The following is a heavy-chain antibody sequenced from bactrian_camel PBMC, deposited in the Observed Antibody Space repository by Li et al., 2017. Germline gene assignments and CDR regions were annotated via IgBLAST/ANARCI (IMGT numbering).Heavy chain of an antibody. CDR2: LADDGRT. Sequence: HVQLVESGGGSVQTGGSLRLSCVASGYTSSSTCIGWFRQAPGKEREGVAALADDGRTSYVDSVKGRFTISRDNAKNTLYLQMNSLKPEDTAMYYCATRDGGAYNYWGQGTQVTVS. CDR3: ATRDGGAYNY. J-gene: IGHJ4*01. CDR1: GYTSSSTC. D-gene: IGHD1*01. V-gene: IGHV3S53*01.